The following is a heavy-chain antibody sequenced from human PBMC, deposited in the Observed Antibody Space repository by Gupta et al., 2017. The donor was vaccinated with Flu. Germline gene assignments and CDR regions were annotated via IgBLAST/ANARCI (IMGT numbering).Heavy chain of an antibody. Sequence: QLQLQESGPGLVKPSETLSLTCSVSGDSISGSSYYWAWVRQAPGSHLEWIGSVHYSGSTYYNPAFMSRVTISVATSKKQFSLRLSSVTAADTAVYYCARSLGYCSDSSGSYCHMQWFDPWGQGTLVTVSS. CDR3: ARSLGYCSDSSGSYCHMQWFDP. V-gene: IGHV4-39*01. J-gene: IGHJ5*02. D-gene: IGHD2-15*01. CDR2: VHYSGST. CDR1: GDSISGSSYY.